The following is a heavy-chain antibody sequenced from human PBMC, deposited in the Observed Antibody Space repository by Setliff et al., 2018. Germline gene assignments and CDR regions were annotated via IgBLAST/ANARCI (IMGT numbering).Heavy chain of an antibody. V-gene: IGHV1-69*10. CDR2: IIPILGIA. D-gene: IGHD3-10*01. CDR3: ARDRYGSGSYLGPPNDY. J-gene: IGHJ4*02. Sequence: SVKVSCKASGGTFSSYAISWVRQAPGQGLEWMGGIIPILGIANYAQKFQGRVTMTRNTSISTAYMELSSLRAEDTAVYYCARDRYGSGSYLGPPNDYWGQGTLVTVSS. CDR1: GGTFSSYA.